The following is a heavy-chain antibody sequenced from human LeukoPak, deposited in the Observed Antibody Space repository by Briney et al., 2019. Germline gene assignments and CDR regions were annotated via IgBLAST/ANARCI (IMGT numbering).Heavy chain of an antibody. CDR1: GFTFSSYE. Sequence: GGSLRLSCAASGFTFSSYEMHWVRQAPGKGLEWVSYISSSGSTIYYADSVKGRFTISRDNAKNSLYLQMNSLRAEDTAVYYCARGSGSGWYYYYYYMDVWGKGTTVTVSS. CDR3: ARGSGSGWYYYYYYMDV. J-gene: IGHJ6*03. V-gene: IGHV3-48*03. D-gene: IGHD6-19*01. CDR2: ISSSGSTI.